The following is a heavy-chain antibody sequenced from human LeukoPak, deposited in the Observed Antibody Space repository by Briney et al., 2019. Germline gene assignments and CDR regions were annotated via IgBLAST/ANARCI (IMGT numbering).Heavy chain of an antibody. Sequence: ASVKVSCKTSGYTFISHDINWVRQAPGQGLEWMGWISAYNGNTNYAQKLQGRVTMTTDTSTSTAYMELRSLRSDDTAVYYCARVPPLMPPVGMTAARDYWGQGTLVTVSS. D-gene: IGHD1-1*01. CDR2: ISAYNGNT. V-gene: IGHV1-18*01. CDR1: GYTFISHD. J-gene: IGHJ4*02. CDR3: ARVPPLMPPVGMTAARDY.